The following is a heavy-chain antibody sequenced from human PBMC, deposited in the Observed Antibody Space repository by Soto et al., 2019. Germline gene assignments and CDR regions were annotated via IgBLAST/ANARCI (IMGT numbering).Heavy chain of an antibody. V-gene: IGHV4-34*01. Sequence: KSSETLSLTCAVYGGSFSGYYWSWIRQPPGKGLEWIGEINHSGSTNYNPSLKSRVTISVDTSKNQFSLKLSSVTAADTAVYYCARGGRSYYDFWSGYYQGPDYYYGMDVWGQGTTVTVSS. D-gene: IGHD3-3*01. CDR1: GGSFSGYY. CDR2: INHSGST. J-gene: IGHJ6*02. CDR3: ARGGRSYYDFWSGYYQGPDYYYGMDV.